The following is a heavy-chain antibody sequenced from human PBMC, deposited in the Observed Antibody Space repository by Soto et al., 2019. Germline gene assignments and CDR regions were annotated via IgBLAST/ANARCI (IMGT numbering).Heavy chain of an antibody. D-gene: IGHD6-13*01. CDR3: GRAQLVGWYLVDY. J-gene: IGHJ4*02. V-gene: IGHV1-69*13. CDR2: IIPIFGTA. Sequence: AVKFSCEASGGSFSSYAIISVRQSPGQGLEWMGGIIPIFGTANYAQKFQGRVTITAEESTSTAYMELSSLRSEDTAVYYCGRAQLVGWYLVDYWGKGTLVTVSS. CDR1: GGSFSSYA.